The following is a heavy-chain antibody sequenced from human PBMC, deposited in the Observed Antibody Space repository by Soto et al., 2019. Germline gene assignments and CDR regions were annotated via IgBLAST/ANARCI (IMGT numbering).Heavy chain of an antibody. CDR1: GGSISSGGYY. D-gene: IGHD4-17*01. CDR3: ARVRRQKDYGDYWAFDY. J-gene: IGHJ4*02. CDR2: VYYSGST. V-gene: IGHV4-31*03. Sequence: QVQLQESGPGLVKPSQTLSLTCTVSGGSISSGGYYWSWIRQHPGKGLEWIGYVYYSGSTYYNPSLKSRVTISVDTSKNQFSLRLSSVTAADTAVYYCARVRRQKDYGDYWAFDYWGQGTLVTVSS.